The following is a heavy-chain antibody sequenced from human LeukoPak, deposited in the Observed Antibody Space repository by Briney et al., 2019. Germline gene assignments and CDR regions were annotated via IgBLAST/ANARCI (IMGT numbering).Heavy chain of an antibody. D-gene: IGHD2-2*01. Sequence: SETLSLTCTVSGGSISSSSYYWGWIRQPPGKGLEWIGSIHYSGSTYYNPSLKSRVTISVGTSKNQFSLKLSSVTAADTAVYYCASRYCSSTSCPFDPWGQGTLVTVSS. CDR3: ASRYCSSTSCPFDP. J-gene: IGHJ5*02. CDR1: GGSISSSSYY. V-gene: IGHV4-39*01. CDR2: IHYSGST.